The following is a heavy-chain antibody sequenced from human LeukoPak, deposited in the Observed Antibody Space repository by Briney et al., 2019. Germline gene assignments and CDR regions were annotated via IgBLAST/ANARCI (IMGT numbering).Heavy chain of an antibody. CDR1: GYSISSGYY. J-gene: IGHJ4*02. V-gene: IGHV4-38-2*02. CDR3: ARARYSSGWYPEN. CDR2: IYHSGST. D-gene: IGHD6-19*01. Sequence: PSETLSLTCTVSGYSISSGYYWGWIRQPPGKGLEWIGSIYHSGSTYYNPSLKSRVTISVDTSKNQFSLKLSSVTAADTAVYYCARARYSSGWYPENWGQGTLVTVSS.